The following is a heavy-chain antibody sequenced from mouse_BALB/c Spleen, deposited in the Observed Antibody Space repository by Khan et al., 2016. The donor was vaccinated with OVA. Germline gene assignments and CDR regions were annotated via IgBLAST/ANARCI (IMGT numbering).Heavy chain of an antibody. J-gene: IGHJ3*01. CDR3: AREASSWDFSFPY. D-gene: IGHD4-1*01. CDR1: GYTFTNYV. V-gene: IGHV1S136*01. Sequence: IQLVQSGPELVEPGASVKMSCKASGYTFTNYVIHWVKQKPGQGLEWIGYINPDNAGTRYNEKFKGKATLTSDISSTSAYMELLSLTSEDSAVYDCAREASSWDFSFPYWGQGTLVTVSA. CDR2: INPDNAGT.